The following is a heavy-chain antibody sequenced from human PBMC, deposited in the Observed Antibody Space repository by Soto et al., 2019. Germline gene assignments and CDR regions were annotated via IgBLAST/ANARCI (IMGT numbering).Heavy chain of an antibody. CDR2: IYYSGST. CDR3: ARDRGVLVPAAIRRSYYYYGMDV. J-gene: IGHJ6*02. V-gene: IGHV4-59*01. CDR1: GGSISSYY. Sequence: SETLSLTCTVSGGSISSYYWSWIRQPPGKGLEWIGYIYYSGSTNYNPSLKSRVTISVDTSKNQFSLKLSSVTAADTAVYYCARDRGVLVPAAIRRSYYYYGMDVWGQGTTVTVSS. D-gene: IGHD2-2*02.